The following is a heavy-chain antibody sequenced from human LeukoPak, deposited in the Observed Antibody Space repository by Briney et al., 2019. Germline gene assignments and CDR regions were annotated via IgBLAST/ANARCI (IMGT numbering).Heavy chain of an antibody. CDR2: IRYDGSNK. Sequence: GGSLRLSCAASGFTFSSYGMHWVRQAPGKGLEWVAFIRYDGSNKYYADSVKGRFTISRDTSKNTLYLQMKSLRAEDTAVYYCAKAYSGRFNFDYWGQGTLVTVSS. CDR1: GFTFSSYG. J-gene: IGHJ4*02. CDR3: AKAYSGRFNFDY. D-gene: IGHD1-26*01. V-gene: IGHV3-30*02.